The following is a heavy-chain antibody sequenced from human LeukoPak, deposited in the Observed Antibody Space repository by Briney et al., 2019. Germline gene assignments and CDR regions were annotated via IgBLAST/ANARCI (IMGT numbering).Heavy chain of an antibody. J-gene: IGHJ6*02. V-gene: IGHV3-23*01. CDR3: AKGYSYGAYYYYGIDV. D-gene: IGHD5-18*01. CDR1: GSTFSNYA. CDR2: LSGSGGRST. Sequence: GGSLRLSCAASGSTFSNYAMSWVRQAPGKGLEWVSALSGSGGRSTYYADSVKGRFTISRDNSKNTLYLQMNSLRVEDTAVYYCAKGYSYGAYYYYGIDVWGQGTTVTVSS.